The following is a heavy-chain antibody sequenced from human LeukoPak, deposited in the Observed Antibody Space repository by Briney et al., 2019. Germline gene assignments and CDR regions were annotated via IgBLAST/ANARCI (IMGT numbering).Heavy chain of an antibody. J-gene: IGHJ3*02. Sequence: GGSLRLSCAASGFTFSRSAMHWVRQAPGKGLEWVAIISYDGGNKYYADSVKGRFTISRDNSKNTLYLQMNSLRAEDTAVYYCAKIYEMAFTPWGAFDIWGQGTMVTVSS. D-gene: IGHD5/OR15-5a*01. CDR1: GFTFSRSA. V-gene: IGHV3-30*04. CDR3: AKIYEMAFTPWGAFDI. CDR2: ISYDGGNK.